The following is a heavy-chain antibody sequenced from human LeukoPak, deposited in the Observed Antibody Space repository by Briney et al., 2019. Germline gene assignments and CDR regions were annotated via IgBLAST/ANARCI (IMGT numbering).Heavy chain of an antibody. V-gene: IGHV3-21*01. J-gene: IGHJ4*02. CDR2: ISSSSSYI. CDR1: VFTFSSYS. Sequence: GGSLRLSCAASVFTFSSYSMNWVRHAPGKGLEWVSSISSSSSYIYYADSAKGRFTISRDNAKNSLYLQMNSLRAEDAAVYYRARYRRYYLHRDAYYFDYWGQGTLVTVSS. D-gene: IGHD2/OR15-2a*01. CDR3: ARYRRYYLHRDAYYFDY.